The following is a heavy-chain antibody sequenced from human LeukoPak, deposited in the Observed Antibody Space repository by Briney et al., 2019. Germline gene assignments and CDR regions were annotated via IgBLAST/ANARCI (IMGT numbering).Heavy chain of an antibody. J-gene: IGHJ4*02. Sequence: ASVKVSCKASGGTFSSYAISWVRQAPGQGLEWMGGIIPIFGTANYAQKFQGRVTVTADKPTSTAYIELSSLRSEDTAVYYCARDSDSSGYYFDYWGQGTLVTVSS. CDR3: ARDSDSSGYYFDY. CDR1: GGTFSSYA. V-gene: IGHV1-69*06. D-gene: IGHD3-22*01. CDR2: IIPIFGTA.